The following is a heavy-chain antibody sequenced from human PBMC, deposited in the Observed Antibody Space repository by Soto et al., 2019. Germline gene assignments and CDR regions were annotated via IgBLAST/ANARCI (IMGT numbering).Heavy chain of an antibody. J-gene: IGHJ3*02. Sequence: PGESLKISCKGSGYIFTSYWIGWVRQMPGKGLEWMGIIYPGDSDTRYSPSFQGQVTISADKSISTAYLQWSSLKASDTAMYYCARLYMVRGVVVAFDIWGQVTMVPVSS. D-gene: IGHD3-10*01. CDR3: ARLYMVRGVVVAFDI. CDR1: GYIFTSYW. CDR2: IYPGDSDT. V-gene: IGHV5-51*01.